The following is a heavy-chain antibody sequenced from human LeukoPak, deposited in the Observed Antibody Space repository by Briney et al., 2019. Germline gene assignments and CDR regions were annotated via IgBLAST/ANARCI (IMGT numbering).Heavy chain of an antibody. D-gene: IGHD6-13*01. CDR1: GFTFSSYA. CDR3: AKASSSWYGNWFDP. V-gene: IGHV3-23*01. Sequence: GGSLRLSCAASGFTFSSYAMSWVRQAPGKGLEWVSSISGSGGSTYYADSVTGRFTISRDNSKNTLYLQMNSLRAEDTAVYYCAKASSSWYGNWFDPWGQGTLVTVSS. CDR2: ISGSGGST. J-gene: IGHJ5*02.